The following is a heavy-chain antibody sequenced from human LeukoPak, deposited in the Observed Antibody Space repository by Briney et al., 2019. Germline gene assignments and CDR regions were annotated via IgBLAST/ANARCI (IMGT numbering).Heavy chain of an antibody. V-gene: IGHV4-34*01. D-gene: IGHD3-10*01. CDR1: GGSFSGYY. J-gene: IGHJ4*02. Sequence: SETLSLTCAVYGGSFSGYYWSWIRQPPGKGLEWIGSIYYSGSTYYNPSLKSRVTISVDTSKNQFSLKLSSVTAADTAVYYCARHRDGSGSRFDYWGQGTLVTVSS. CDR3: ARHRDGSGSRFDY. CDR2: IYYSGST.